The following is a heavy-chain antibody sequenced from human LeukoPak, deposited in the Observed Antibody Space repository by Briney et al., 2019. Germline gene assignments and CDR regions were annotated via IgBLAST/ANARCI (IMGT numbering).Heavy chain of an antibody. V-gene: IGHV4-34*01. J-gene: IGHJ6*03. D-gene: IGHD3-9*01. CDR3: AKGKAGHYHSVTDEYYYYMDV. CDR2: ISYSGST. Sequence: PSETLSLTCVVDGGYFSGFYWTWIRQAPGKGLEWMGEISYSGSTKYNPSLKSRVTIEVDTPKKQISLNLSSLTAADTAVYYCAKGKAGHYHSVTDEYYYYMDVWGKGTTVIVSS. CDR1: GGYFSGFY.